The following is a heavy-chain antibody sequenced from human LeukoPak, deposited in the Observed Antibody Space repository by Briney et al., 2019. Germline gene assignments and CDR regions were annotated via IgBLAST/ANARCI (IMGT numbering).Heavy chain of an antibody. CDR1: GGTFSSYA. D-gene: IGHD2-2*01. J-gene: IGHJ4*02. CDR3: ARGRRYCSSTSCLGIDY. Sequence: GASVKVSCKASGGTFSSYAISWVRQAPGQGLEWMGRIIPILGIANYAQKFQGRVTITADKSTSTAYMELSSLRSEDTAVYYCARGRRYCSSTSCLGIDYWGQGTLVTVSS. V-gene: IGHV1-69*04. CDR2: IIPILGIA.